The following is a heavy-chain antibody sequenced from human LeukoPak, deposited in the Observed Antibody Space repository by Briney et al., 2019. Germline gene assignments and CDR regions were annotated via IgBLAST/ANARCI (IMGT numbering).Heavy chain of an antibody. D-gene: IGHD3-22*01. V-gene: IGHV3-23*01. Sequence: GGSLRLSCAASGFTFSSYAMSWVRQAPGKGLEWVSAISGSGGSTYYADSVKGRFTISRDNAKNSLYLQMNSLRAEDTAVYYCARELLRTYYYDSSGYDYWGQGTLVTVSS. CDR1: GFTFSSYA. J-gene: IGHJ4*02. CDR2: ISGSGGST. CDR3: ARELLRTYYYDSSGYDY.